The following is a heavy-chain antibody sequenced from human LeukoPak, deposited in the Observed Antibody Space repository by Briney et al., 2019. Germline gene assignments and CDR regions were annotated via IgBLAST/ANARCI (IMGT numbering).Heavy chain of an antibody. V-gene: IGHV1-69*04. J-gene: IGHJ3*02. CDR1: GGTFSSYA. CDR3: ARDEIIYSGSYGAFDI. D-gene: IGHD1-26*01. Sequence: SVKVSCKASGGTFSSYAISWVRQAPGQGLEWMRRIIPILGIANCAQKFQGRVTITADKSTSTAYMDLSSLRSEDTAVYYCARDEIIYSGSYGAFDIWGQGTMVTVSS. CDR2: IIPILGIA.